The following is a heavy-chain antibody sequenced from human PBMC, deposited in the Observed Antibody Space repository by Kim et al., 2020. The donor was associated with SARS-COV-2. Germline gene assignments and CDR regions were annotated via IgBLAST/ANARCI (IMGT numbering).Heavy chain of an antibody. CDR1: GYTFTSYA. V-gene: IGHV1-3*01. CDR2: INAGNGNT. Sequence: ASVKVSCKASGYTFTSYAMHWVRQAPGQRLEWMGWINAGNGNTKYSQKFQGRVTITRDTSASTAYMELSSLRSEDTAVYYCARDYYLHFIRYGMDVWGQGTTVTVSS. CDR3: ARDYYLHFIRYGMDV. J-gene: IGHJ6*02. D-gene: IGHD3-22*01.